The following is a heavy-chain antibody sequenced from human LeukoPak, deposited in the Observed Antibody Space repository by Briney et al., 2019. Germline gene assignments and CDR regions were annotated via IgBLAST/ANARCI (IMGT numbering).Heavy chain of an antibody. V-gene: IGHV1-2*02. Sequence: ASVKVSCKASGYTLTDSYMHWVRQAPGQGLEWLAWINPNSGDTNYAQKLQGRVTVTSDTSISTAYMELSGLTSDDTAAYFCAREEQYRNYFDDWGQGTLVTVSS. CDR3: AREEQYRNYFDD. CDR2: INPNSGDT. CDR1: GYTLTDSY. J-gene: IGHJ4*02. D-gene: IGHD1/OR15-1a*01.